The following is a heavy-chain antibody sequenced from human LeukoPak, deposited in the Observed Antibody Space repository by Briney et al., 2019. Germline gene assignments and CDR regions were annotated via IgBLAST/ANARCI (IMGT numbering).Heavy chain of an antibody. CDR1: GFTFDDYA. D-gene: IGHD5-18*01. CDR3: AKDKSRYNYGNFDY. J-gene: IGHJ4*02. Sequence: GRSLRLSCAASGFTFDDYAMHWVRQSPGKGLEWVSGISWDSGTIAYADFVKGRFTISRDNAKNSLFLQMSSLRAEDTALYYCAKDKSRYNYGNFDYWGQGTLVTVSS. CDR2: ISWDSGTI. V-gene: IGHV3-9*01.